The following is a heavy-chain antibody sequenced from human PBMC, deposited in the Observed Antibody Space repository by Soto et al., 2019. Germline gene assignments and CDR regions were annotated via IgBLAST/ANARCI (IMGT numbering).Heavy chain of an antibody. D-gene: IGHD3-22*01. CDR2: IYHSGST. V-gene: IGHV4-59*12. CDR1: GGSISSSY. J-gene: IGHJ5*02. CDR3: ARDYFDSSDYTTNWFDP. Sequence: SETLSLTCTVSGGSISSSYWSWIRQPPGKGLEWTGYIYHSGSTNYNPSLKSRVTISVDTSKNQFSLKLTSVTAADTALYYCARDYFDSSDYTTNWFDPWGQGTLVTVSS.